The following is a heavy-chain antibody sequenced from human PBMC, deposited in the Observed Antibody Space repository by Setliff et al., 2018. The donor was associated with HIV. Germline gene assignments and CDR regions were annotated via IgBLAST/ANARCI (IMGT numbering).Heavy chain of an antibody. CDR3: ARPLSTSYNFWGDALAI. D-gene: IGHD3-3*01. CDR1: GASISNDNYY. Sequence: NPSETLSLTCNVSGASISNDNYYWGWIRQPPGKGLEWIASFHHSGSTSYNPSLRSRVTISVDTSKNLFSLKLISVTAADTAVYYCARPLSTSYNFWGDALAIWGQGTMVTVSS. CDR2: FHHSGST. V-gene: IGHV4-39*02. J-gene: IGHJ3*02.